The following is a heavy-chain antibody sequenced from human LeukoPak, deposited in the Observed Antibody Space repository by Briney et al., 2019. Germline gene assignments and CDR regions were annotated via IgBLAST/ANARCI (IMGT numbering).Heavy chain of an antibody. J-gene: IGHJ4*02. V-gene: IGHV3-7*01. Sequence: GGSLRLSCAVSGFTFSSYWMSWVRQAPGKGLEWVANIKQDGSEKYYVDSVEGRFTISRDNAKNSLYLQMNSLRAEDTAVYYCARGGTNGVCYDYWGQGTLVTVSS. CDR2: IKQDGSEK. D-gene: IGHD2-8*01. CDR3: ARGGTNGVCYDY. CDR1: GFTFSSYW.